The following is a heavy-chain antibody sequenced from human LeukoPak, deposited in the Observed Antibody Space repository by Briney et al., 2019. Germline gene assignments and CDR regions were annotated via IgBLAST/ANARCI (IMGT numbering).Heavy chain of an antibody. Sequence: PGGSLRLSCAASGFTFSSYAMSWVRQAPGKGLEWVSAISGSGGSTYYADSVKGRFTISRDNSKNTLYLQMNSLRAEDTAVYYCARFDSMIHYFDYWGQGTLVTVSS. J-gene: IGHJ4*02. CDR3: ARFDSMIHYFDY. V-gene: IGHV3-23*01. D-gene: IGHD3-22*01. CDR2: ISGSGGST. CDR1: GFTFSSYA.